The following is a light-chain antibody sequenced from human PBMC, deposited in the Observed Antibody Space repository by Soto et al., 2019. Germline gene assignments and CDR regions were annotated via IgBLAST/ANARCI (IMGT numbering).Light chain of an antibody. CDR1: QSISTW. CDR2: EAS. Sequence: DIQMTQSPSTLSASVGDRVTITCRASQSISTWLAWYQQKPGKAPKLLIYEASTLENGVPSRFSGSGSGTEFNLTISSLQPDDFATYFCQQYESYSASFGQGTKVGIK. CDR3: QQYESYSAS. J-gene: IGKJ1*01. V-gene: IGKV1-5*03.